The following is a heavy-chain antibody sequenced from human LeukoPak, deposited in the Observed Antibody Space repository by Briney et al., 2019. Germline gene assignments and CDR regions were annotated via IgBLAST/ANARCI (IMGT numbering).Heavy chain of an antibody. CDR2: ISSSSSYT. D-gene: IGHD3-3*01. V-gene: IGHV3-11*03. CDR1: GFTFSDYY. J-gene: IGHJ5*02. Sequence: PGGSLRLSCAASGFTFSDYYMSWIRQAPGKGLEWVSYISSSSSYTNYADSVKGRFTISRDNAKNSLYLQMNSLRADDTAVYYCARTRASGYSYNWFDPWGQGTLVTVSS. CDR3: ARTRASGYSYNWFDP.